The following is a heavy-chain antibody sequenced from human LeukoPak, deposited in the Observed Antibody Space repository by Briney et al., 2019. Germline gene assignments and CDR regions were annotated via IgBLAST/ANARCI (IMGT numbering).Heavy chain of an antibody. J-gene: IGHJ4*02. D-gene: IGHD3-10*01. Sequence: SETLSLTCTVSGGSINSYYWSWIRQPPGKGLEWIGYIYYSGSTSYNPSLKSQVTISVDTSKNQFSLKLRSVTAADTAVYFCAREASRAGTYYLDYWGQGTLLTVSS. CDR2: IYYSGST. CDR3: AREASRAGTYYLDY. V-gene: IGHV4-59*01. CDR1: GGSINSYY.